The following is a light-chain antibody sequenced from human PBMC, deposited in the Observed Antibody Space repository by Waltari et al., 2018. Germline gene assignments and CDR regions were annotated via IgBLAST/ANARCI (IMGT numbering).Light chain of an antibody. Sequence: TQSPSSVSASVGDRVTITCRASQSVSSYLAWYQQKPGQAPRLLIYDASNRATGIPARFSGSGSGTDSTLTISSLEPEDFAVYYCQQRSNWPPTWTFGQGTKVEIK. V-gene: IGKV3-11*01. CDR1: QSVSSY. CDR3: QQRSNWPPTWT. CDR2: DAS. J-gene: IGKJ1*01.